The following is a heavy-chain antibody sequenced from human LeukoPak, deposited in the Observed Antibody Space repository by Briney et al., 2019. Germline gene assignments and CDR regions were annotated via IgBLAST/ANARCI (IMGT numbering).Heavy chain of an antibody. D-gene: IGHD3-3*01. J-gene: IGHJ4*02. Sequence: PSETLSLTCTVSGGSISSGSYYWSWIRQPAGKGLEWIGRIYTSGSTNYNPSLKSRVTISVDTSKNQFSLKLSSVTAADTAVYYCAKGRITIFGVVPTADYWGQGTLVTVSS. CDR3: AKGRITIFGVVPTADY. CDR1: GGSISSGSYY. V-gene: IGHV4-61*02. CDR2: IYTSGST.